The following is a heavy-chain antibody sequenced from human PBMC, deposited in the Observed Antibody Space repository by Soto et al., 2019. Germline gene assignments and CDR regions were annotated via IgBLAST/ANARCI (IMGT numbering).Heavy chain of an antibody. CDR1: GGSISSYY. J-gene: IGHJ6*03. CDR3: ARKKRATVTTYGYYYYYYMDV. Sequence: SETLSLTCTVSGGSISSYYWSWIRQPPGKGLEWIGEINHSGSTNYSPSLKSRVTISVDTSKNQFSLKLSSVTAADTAVYYCARKKRATVTTYGYYYYYYMDVWGKGTTVTVSS. V-gene: IGHV4-34*01. CDR2: INHSGST. D-gene: IGHD4-17*01.